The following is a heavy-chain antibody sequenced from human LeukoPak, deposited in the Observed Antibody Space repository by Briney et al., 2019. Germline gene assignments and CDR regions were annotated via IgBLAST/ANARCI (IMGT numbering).Heavy chain of an antibody. CDR2: ISAYNGNT. D-gene: IGHD3-9*01. Sequence: GASVKVSCKASGYTFTSYGISWVRQAPGQGLEWMGWISAYNGNTNYAQKLQGRVTMTTDTSTSTAYMELRSLRSDDTAVYYCARGQLKTLVPYYYMDVWGKGTTVTVSS. CDR3: ARGQLKTLVPYYYMDV. V-gene: IGHV1-18*01. CDR1: GYTFTSYG. J-gene: IGHJ6*03.